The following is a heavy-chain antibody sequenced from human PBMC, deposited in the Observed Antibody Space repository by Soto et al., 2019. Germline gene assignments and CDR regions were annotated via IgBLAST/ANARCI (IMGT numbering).Heavy chain of an antibody. Sequence: GGSLRLSCAASGFTFSSYAMSWVRQAPGKGLEWVSAISGSGGSTYYADSVKGRFTISRDNSKNTLYLQMNSLRAEDTAVYYCAKDLGGYYDSSGYYYWGQGTLVTVSS. CDR3: AKDLGGYYDSSGYYY. CDR2: ISGSGGST. J-gene: IGHJ4*02. D-gene: IGHD3-22*01. V-gene: IGHV3-23*01. CDR1: GFTFSSYA.